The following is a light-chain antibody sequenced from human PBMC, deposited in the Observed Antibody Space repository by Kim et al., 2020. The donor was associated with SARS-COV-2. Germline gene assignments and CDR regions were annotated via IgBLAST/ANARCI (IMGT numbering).Light chain of an antibody. CDR1: KLGDKY. CDR3: QAWDSSTVV. V-gene: IGLV3-1*01. J-gene: IGLJ2*01. CDR2: QDS. Sequence: VSPGQTASITRSGDKLGDKYACWYQQKPGQSPVLVIYQDSKRPSGIPERFSGSNSGNTATLTISGTQAMDEADYYCQAWDSSTVVFGGGTQLTVL.